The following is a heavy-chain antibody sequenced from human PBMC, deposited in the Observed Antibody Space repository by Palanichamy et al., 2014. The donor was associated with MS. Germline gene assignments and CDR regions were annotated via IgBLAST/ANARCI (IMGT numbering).Heavy chain of an antibody. Sequence: QVQLVESGGGLVKPGGSLRLSCAASGFTFSDYYMSWIRQAPGKGLEWVSYISSSSSYTNYADSVKGRFTISRDNAKNSLYLQMNSLRAKDTAVYYCARASDQNLIAAAGTGAFDIWGQGTMVTVSS. V-gene: IGHV3-11*06. CDR1: GFTFSDYY. J-gene: IGHJ3*02. CDR2: ISSSSSYT. D-gene: IGHD6-13*01. CDR3: ARASDQNLIAAAGTGAFDI.